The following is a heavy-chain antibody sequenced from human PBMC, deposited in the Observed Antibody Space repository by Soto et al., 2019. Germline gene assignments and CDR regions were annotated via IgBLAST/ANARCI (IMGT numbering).Heavy chain of an antibody. V-gene: IGHV3-21*01. CDR1: GFTFSSYS. CDR3: ASDIVVVPGDDWFDP. J-gene: IGHJ5*02. D-gene: IGHD2-2*01. CDR2: IRSSSSYI. Sequence: GGSLRLSCAASGFTFSSYSMNWVRQAPGKGLEWVSSIRSSSSYIYYADSVKGRFTISRDNAKNSLYLQMNSLRAEDTAGYYCASDIVVVPGDDWFDPWGQGTLVIVS.